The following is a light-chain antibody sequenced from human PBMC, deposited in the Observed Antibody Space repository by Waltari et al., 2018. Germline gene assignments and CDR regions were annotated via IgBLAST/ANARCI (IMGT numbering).Light chain of an antibody. Sequence: ENVLTQSPGTLSLSPGERATLSCRASQSVSSSYLACYQQKPGQAPRLLIYGASSRATGIPDRFSGSGSGTDFTLTISRLEPEDFAVYYCQQYGRSPGTFGQGTKVEIK. J-gene: IGKJ1*01. CDR2: GAS. CDR3: QQYGRSPGT. V-gene: IGKV3-20*01. CDR1: QSVSSSY.